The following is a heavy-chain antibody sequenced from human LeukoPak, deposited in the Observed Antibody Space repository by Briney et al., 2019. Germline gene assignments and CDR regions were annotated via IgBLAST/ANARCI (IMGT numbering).Heavy chain of an antibody. J-gene: IGHJ3*02. Sequence: SETLSLTCAVYGGSFSGYYWSWIRQPPGKGLEWIGEINHSGSTNYNPSLKSRVTISVDTSKNQFSLKLSSVTAADTAVYYCARGQWLVHGAFDIWGQGTMVTVSS. CDR2: INHSGST. CDR3: ARGQWLVHGAFDI. D-gene: IGHD6-19*01. V-gene: IGHV4-34*01. CDR1: GGSFSGYY.